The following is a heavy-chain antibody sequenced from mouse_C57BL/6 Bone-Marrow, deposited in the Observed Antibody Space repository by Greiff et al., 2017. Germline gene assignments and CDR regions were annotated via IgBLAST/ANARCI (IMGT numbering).Heavy chain of an antibody. V-gene: IGHV1-64*01. J-gene: IGHJ1*03. Sequence: QVQLQQPGAELVKPGASVKLSCKASSYTFTSYWMHWVKQRPGQGLEWIGMIHPNSGSTNYNEKFKSKATLTVDKSSSTAYMQLSSLTSEDSAVYYCARDPDWYFDVWGTGTTVTVSS. CDR2: IHPNSGST. CDR1: SYTFTSYW. CDR3: ARDPDWYFDV.